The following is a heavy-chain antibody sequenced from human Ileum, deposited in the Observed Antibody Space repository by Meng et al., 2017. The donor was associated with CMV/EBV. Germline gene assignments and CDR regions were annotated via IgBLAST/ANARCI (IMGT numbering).Heavy chain of an antibody. CDR2: TYYRSKWFN. CDR3: VRLTGNSWLDY. V-gene: IGHV6-1*01. J-gene: IGHJ4*02. Sequence: QVQPQQSGPGLVKTAQTLLLTRAISGDSVSSTTVTWNWIRQSPSRGLEWLGRTYYRSKWFNDYALSVRGRITINPDISKNQLSLQLNSVTPEDTAVYYCVRLTGNSWLDYWGRGTLVTVSS. D-gene: IGHD6-13*01. CDR1: GDSVSSTTVT.